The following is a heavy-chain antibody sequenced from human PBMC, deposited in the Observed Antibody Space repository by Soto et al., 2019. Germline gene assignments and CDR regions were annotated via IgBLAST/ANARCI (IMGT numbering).Heavy chain of an antibody. CDR2: IYYSGSS. D-gene: IGHD6-19*01. J-gene: IGHJ4*02. CDR1: GGSISTTSYF. V-gene: IGHV4-39*01. CDR3: ARGYSSVWHPFDY. Sequence: PSETLSLTCTVSGGSISTTSYFWGWIRQPPGKGLEWIGSIYYSGSSYYNPSLRSRVTIPVDTSKNQFSLKLNSVTAADTAMYFCARGYSSVWHPFDYWGQGTLVTVSS.